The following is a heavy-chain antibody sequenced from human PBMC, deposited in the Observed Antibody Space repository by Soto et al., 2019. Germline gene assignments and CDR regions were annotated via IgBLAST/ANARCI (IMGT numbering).Heavy chain of an antibody. CDR2: ISWNSGSI. J-gene: IGHJ6*02. CDR1: GFTFDDYA. Sequence: PGGSLRLSCAASGFTFDDYAMHWVRQAPGKDLEWVSGISWNSGSIGYADSVKGRFTISRDNAKNSLYLQMNSLRAEDTALYYCAKDISPGCTNGVCYLYYYYGMDVWGQGTTVTVSS. D-gene: IGHD2-8*01. V-gene: IGHV3-9*01. CDR3: AKDISPGCTNGVCYLYYYYGMDV.